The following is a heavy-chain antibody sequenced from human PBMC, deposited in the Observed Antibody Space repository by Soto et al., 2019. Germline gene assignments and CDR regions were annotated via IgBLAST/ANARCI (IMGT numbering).Heavy chain of an antibody. Sequence: QGQLVQSGPEVKKPGASVKVSCKASGCTFSRYGISWVRQAPGQGLEWMGWVSGYNGDTKYAQKVQGRVTMTIDTSTYTAYMELRSLTSDDTAKYYCAKNGQPPYYYYGMDVWGQGTTVTVSS. CDR2: VSGYNGDT. D-gene: IGHD2-8*01. CDR3: AKNGQPPYYYYGMDV. J-gene: IGHJ6*02. V-gene: IGHV1-18*01. CDR1: GCTFSRYG.